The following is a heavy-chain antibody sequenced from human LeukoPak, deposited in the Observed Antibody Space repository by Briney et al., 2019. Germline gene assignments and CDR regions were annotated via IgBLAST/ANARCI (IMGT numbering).Heavy chain of an antibody. Sequence: GGSLRLSCAASGFTFSSYAMSWVRQAPGKGLEWVSGINWSSNDIIYADSVKGRFTISRDNAKNSLYLQMNSLRAEDTAFYYCTKRRNSDHPFDYWGQGTLVTVSS. CDR3: TKRRNSDHPFDY. J-gene: IGHJ4*02. V-gene: IGHV3-9*01. CDR1: GFTFSSYA. CDR2: INWSSNDI. D-gene: IGHD1-14*01.